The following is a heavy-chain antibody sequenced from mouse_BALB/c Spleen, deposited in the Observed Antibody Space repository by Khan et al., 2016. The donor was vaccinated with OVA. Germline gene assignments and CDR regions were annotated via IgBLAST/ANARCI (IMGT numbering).Heavy chain of an antibody. J-gene: IGHJ1*01. V-gene: IGHV5-9-3*01. CDR2: ISSGDNNT. CDR1: GFTFSSYA. D-gene: IGHD1-1*01. CDR3: ARPPITTVVATSYWFFDV. Sequence: EVELVESGGGLVQPGGSLKLSCAASGFTFSSYAMSWVRQTPEKRLEWVATISSGDNNTYYPDTVKGRFTISRDNAKNNLYLQTSSLRSEDTAMYYCARPPITTVVATSYWFFDVWGAGTTVTVSS.